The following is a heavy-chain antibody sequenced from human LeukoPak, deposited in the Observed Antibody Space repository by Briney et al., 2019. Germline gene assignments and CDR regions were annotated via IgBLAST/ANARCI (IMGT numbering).Heavy chain of an antibody. D-gene: IGHD6-19*01. CDR1: GFTFSSYA. CDR2: INHSGST. J-gene: IGHJ6*02. Sequence: GSLRLSCAASGFTFSSYAMSWVRQPPGKGLEWIGEINHSGSTNYNPSLKSRVTISVDTSKNQFSLKLSSVTAADTAVYYCARGLVAVAGYSLYYYGMDVWGQGTTVTVSS. CDR3: ARGLVAVAGYSLYYYGMDV. V-gene: IGHV4-34*01.